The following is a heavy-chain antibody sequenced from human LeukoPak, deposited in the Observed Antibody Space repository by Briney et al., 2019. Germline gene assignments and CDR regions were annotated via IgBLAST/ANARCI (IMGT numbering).Heavy chain of an antibody. V-gene: IGHV3-23*01. CDR3: AKDYDSSGYYYGGTFDY. Sequence: GWSLRLSCAASGFTFRSYAMSWVRQAPGKGLEWVSAISGSGSSTYYADSVKGRFTISRDNSKNTLYLQMNSLRAEDTAIYYCAKDYDSSGYYYGGTFDYWGQGTLVTVSS. J-gene: IGHJ4*02. D-gene: IGHD3-22*01. CDR2: ISGSGSST. CDR1: GFTFRSYA.